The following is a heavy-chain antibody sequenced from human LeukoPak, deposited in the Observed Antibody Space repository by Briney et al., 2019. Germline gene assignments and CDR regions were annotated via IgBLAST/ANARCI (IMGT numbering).Heavy chain of an antibody. D-gene: IGHD2-21*02. V-gene: IGHV4-30-4*08. Sequence: PSQTLSLTCTVSSGSISSGDHYWSWIRQPPGKGLEWIGYISYTGTTYYNPSLKSRVTISEDTSKNLFSLKLNSVTAADTALYYCARLGTAPFDYWGQGTLVTVSS. J-gene: IGHJ4*02. CDR1: SGSISSGDHY. CDR2: ISYTGTT. CDR3: ARLGTAPFDY.